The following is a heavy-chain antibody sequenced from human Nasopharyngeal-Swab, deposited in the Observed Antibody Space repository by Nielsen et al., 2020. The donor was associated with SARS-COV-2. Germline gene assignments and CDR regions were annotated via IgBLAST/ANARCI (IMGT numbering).Heavy chain of an antibody. J-gene: IGHJ3*02. CDR2: ISGSGGST. CDR1: GFTFSSYA. Sequence: GEPLKISCAASGFTFSSYAMSWVRQAPGKGLEWVSAISGSGGSTYYADSVKGRFTISRDNSKNTLYLQMNSLRAEDTAVYYCAKAMIVVAYDAFDIWGQGTMVTVSS. CDR3: AKAMIVVAYDAFDI. V-gene: IGHV3-23*01. D-gene: IGHD3-22*01.